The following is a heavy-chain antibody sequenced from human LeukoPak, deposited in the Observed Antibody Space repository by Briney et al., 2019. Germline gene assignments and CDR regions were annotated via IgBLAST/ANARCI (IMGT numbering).Heavy chain of an antibody. CDR1: GYSISSGYY. Sequence: PSETLSLTCTVSGYSISSGYYWGWIRPPPGKGLEWIGSIYHSGSTYYNPSLKSRVTISVDTSRNQFSLKLSSVTAADTAVYYCARDRDYTYYMDVWGKGTTVTVSS. J-gene: IGHJ6*03. D-gene: IGHD4-11*01. V-gene: IGHV4-38-2*02. CDR2: IYHSGST. CDR3: ARDRDYTYYMDV.